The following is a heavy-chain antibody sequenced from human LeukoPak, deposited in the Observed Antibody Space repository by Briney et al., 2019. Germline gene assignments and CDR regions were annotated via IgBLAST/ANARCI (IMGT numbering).Heavy chain of an antibody. V-gene: IGHV3-11*01. D-gene: IGHD5-12*01. Sequence: KPGGSLRLSCAASGFTFSDYYMSRIRQAPGKGLEWVSYISSSGSTIYYADSVKGRFTISRDNAKNSLYLQMNSLRAEDTAVYYCARDQCSGYDSDWFDPWGQGTLVTVSS. CDR2: ISSSGSTI. CDR3: ARDQCSGYDSDWFDP. CDR1: GFTFSDYY. J-gene: IGHJ5*02.